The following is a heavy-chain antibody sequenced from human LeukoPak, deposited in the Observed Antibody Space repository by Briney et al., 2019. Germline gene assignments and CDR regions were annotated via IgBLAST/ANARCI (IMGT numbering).Heavy chain of an antibody. CDR1: GFTFDDYA. Sequence: GGSLRLSCAASGFTFDDYAMHSVRQAPGKGLEWVSLISWDGGSTYYADSVKGRFTISRDNSKNSLYLQMSSLRAEDTALYYCAKGHYDPPRSYYMDVWGKGTTVTVSS. CDR3: AKGHYDPPRSYYMDV. V-gene: IGHV3-43D*03. CDR2: ISWDGGST. D-gene: IGHD4-17*01. J-gene: IGHJ6*03.